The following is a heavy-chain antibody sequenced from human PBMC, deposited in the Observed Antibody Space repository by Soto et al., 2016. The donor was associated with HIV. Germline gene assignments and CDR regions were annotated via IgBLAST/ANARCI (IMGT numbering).Heavy chain of an antibody. CDR3: GRDQYSGWYERAANWFDP. CDR1: GYTFTSYG. Sequence: QVQLVQSGAEVKKPGASVKVPCKASGYTFTSYGISWVRQAPGQGLEWMGWISAYNGNTNYAQKFQGRVTMTTDTSTSTAYMELRSLRSDDTAVYYRGRDQYSGWYERAANWFDPWGQGTLVTVSS. J-gene: IGHJ5*02. CDR2: ISAYNGNT. V-gene: IGHV1-18*01. D-gene: IGHD6-19*01.